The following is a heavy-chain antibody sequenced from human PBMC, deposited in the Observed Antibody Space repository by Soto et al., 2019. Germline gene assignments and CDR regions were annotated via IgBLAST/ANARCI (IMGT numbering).Heavy chain of an antibody. V-gene: IGHV3-48*04. D-gene: IGHD2-21*01. CDR3: ARPYPNMDWFEP. CDR1: GFTFSSYS. Sequence: GGSLRLSCAASGFTFSSYSMNWVRQAPGKGLEWVSYISSSGSTIYYADSVKGRFTISRDNAKNSLYLQMNSLRAEDTAVYYCARPYPNMDWFEPWGQGTLVTVSS. CDR2: ISSSGSTI. J-gene: IGHJ5*02.